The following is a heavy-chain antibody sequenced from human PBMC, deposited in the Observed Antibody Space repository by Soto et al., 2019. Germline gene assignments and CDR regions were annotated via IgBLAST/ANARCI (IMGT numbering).Heavy chain of an antibody. D-gene: IGHD3-10*01. CDR1: GYTFTSYA. Sequence: QVQLVQSGAEVKKPGASVKVSCKASGYTFTSYAITWVRQAPGQGLEWMGWFSAYNGNTNYAQKLQGRVTMTTDTSTTTASMELRSLRSDDTAVDYCARSGPPAGYWGKGTLVTVSS. J-gene: IGHJ1*01. CDR3: ARSGPPAGY. V-gene: IGHV1-18*01. CDR2: FSAYNGNT.